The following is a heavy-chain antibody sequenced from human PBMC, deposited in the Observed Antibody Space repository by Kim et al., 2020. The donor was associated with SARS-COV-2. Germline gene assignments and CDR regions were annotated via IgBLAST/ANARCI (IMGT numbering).Heavy chain of an antibody. CDR2: ISGSGGST. J-gene: IGHJ5*02. Sequence: GGSLRLSCAASGFTFSSYAMSWVRQAPGKGLEWVSAISGSGGSTYYADSVKGRFTISRDNSKNTLYLQMNSLRAEDTAVYYCAKDLGGVYGNHWFDPWGQGTLVTVSS. CDR1: GFTFSSYA. CDR3: AKDLGGVYGNHWFDP. D-gene: IGHD2-8*01. V-gene: IGHV3-23*01.